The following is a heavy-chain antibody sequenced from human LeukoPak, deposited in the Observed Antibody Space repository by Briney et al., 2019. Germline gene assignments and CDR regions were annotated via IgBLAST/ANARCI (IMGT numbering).Heavy chain of an antibody. D-gene: IGHD3-22*01. CDR3: ARTLKWLAFDY. V-gene: IGHV4-59*01. J-gene: IGHJ4*02. Sequence: SETLSLTCAVSGGSISTYYWSWIRQAPGKGLEWIGNIHNIENINYNPSLKSRVTISLDTSKNQFSLKMTSVTAAETAVYYCARTLKWLAFDYWGQGTLVTVSS. CDR2: IHNIENI. CDR1: GGSISTYY.